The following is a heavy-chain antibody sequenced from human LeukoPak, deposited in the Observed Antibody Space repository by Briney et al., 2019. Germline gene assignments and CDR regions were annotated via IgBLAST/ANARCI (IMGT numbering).Heavy chain of an antibody. CDR3: ARVLCSSTSCYSSPWFDP. J-gene: IGHJ5*02. V-gene: IGHV1-46*01. Sequence: VASVKVSCKASGYSFTNYYMHWVRQAPGQGLEWMGIINSSGGSTTYAQKFQGRVTMTRDMSTSTIYMELSSLRSEDTAVYYCARVLCSSTSCYSSPWFDPWGQGTLVTVSS. CDR1: GYSFTNYY. D-gene: IGHD2-2*01. CDR2: INSSGGST.